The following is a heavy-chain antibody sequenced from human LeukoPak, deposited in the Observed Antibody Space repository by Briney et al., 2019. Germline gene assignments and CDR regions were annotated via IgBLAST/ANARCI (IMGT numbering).Heavy chain of an antibody. Sequence: GESLKISCKGSGYSFTNYWIIWVRQVPGKGLEWRGRIDPSDSYTDYSPSFQGPVTISADTSITTAYLQWSSLKASDTAMYYCARQNSHGGLYYYYGMDVWGQGTTVTVSS. J-gene: IGHJ6*02. D-gene: IGHD2-21*01. CDR1: GYSFTNYW. V-gene: IGHV5-10-1*01. CDR3: ARQNSHGGLYYYYGMDV. CDR2: IDPSDSYT.